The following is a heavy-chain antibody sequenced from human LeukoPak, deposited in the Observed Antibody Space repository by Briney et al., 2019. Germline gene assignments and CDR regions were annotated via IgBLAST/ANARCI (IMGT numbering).Heavy chain of an antibody. CDR2: IYISGST. CDR3: AREDLAAAGFDY. V-gene: IGHV4-4*07. CDR1: GGSISSYY. D-gene: IGHD6-13*01. Sequence: LETLSLTCTVSGGSISSYYWSWIRQPAGKGLEWIGRIYISGSTNYNPSLKSRVTILVDKSKNQFSLKLSSVTAADTAVYYCAREDLAAAGFDYWGQGTLVTVSS. J-gene: IGHJ4*02.